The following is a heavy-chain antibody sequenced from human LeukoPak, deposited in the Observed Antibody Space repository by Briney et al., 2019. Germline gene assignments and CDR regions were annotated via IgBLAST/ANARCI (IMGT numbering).Heavy chain of an antibody. CDR1: GYTFTSYG. CDR3: AREVSRYDILTGYTYYYYYGMDV. D-gene: IGHD3-9*01. V-gene: IGHV1-18*01. J-gene: IGHJ6*02. CDR2: ISAYNGST. Sequence: ASVKVSCKASGYTFTSYGISWVRQAPGQGLEWMGWISAYNGSTNYAQKLQGRVTMTTDTSTSTAYMELRSLRSDDTAVYYCAREVSRYDILTGYTYYYYYGMDVWGQGTTVTVSS.